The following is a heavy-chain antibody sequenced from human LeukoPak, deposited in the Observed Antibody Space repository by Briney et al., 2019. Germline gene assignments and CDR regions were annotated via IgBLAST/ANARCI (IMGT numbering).Heavy chain of an antibody. CDR1: GFTFSMYA. Sequence: GGSLRLSCAASGFTFSMYAMSWVRQAPGKGLEWVSVISVDGGGTYYADSVKGRFTISRDNSKSTLYLQMNSLRAEDTAVYYCARVNSGSYHGDYWGQGTLVTVSS. CDR2: ISVDGGGT. CDR3: ARVNSGSYHGDY. D-gene: IGHD1-26*01. J-gene: IGHJ4*02. V-gene: IGHV3-23*01.